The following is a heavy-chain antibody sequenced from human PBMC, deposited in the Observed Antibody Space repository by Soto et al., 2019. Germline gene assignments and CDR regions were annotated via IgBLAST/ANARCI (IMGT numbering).Heavy chain of an antibody. V-gene: IGHV3-30*18. J-gene: IGHJ6*02. CDR2: ISYDGSNK. CDR1: GFTFSSYG. CDR3: AKEVGSGPMDV. D-gene: IGHD3-3*01. Sequence: QVQLVESGGGVVQPGRSLRLSCAASGFTFSSYGMHWVRQAPGKGLEWVAVISYDGSNKYYADSVKGRFTISRDNSKNTLYRQMNSLRAEDTAVYYCAKEVGSGPMDVWAKGPRSPSP.